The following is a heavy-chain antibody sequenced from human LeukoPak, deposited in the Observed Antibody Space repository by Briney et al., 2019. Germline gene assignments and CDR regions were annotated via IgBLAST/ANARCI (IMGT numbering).Heavy chain of an antibody. J-gene: IGHJ4*02. Sequence: GGSLRLSCAASGFTFSSYAMSWVRQAPGKGLEWVSAISGSGGSTYYADSVKGRFTISRDNSKNTLYLQMNSLRAEDTAVYYCAKDHDYDILTGEDYFDYWGQGTLATVSS. V-gene: IGHV3-23*01. CDR3: AKDHDYDILTGEDYFDY. CDR1: GFTFSSYA. D-gene: IGHD3-9*01. CDR2: ISGSGGST.